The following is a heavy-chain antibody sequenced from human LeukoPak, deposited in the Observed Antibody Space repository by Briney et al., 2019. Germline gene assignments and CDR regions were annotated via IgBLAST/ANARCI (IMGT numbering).Heavy chain of an antibody. J-gene: IGHJ3*02. CDR3: ARGYCSGGSCRDTAFDI. Sequence: SGGSLRLSGAASGFTFSSYSMIWVRQAPGKGLEWVSSISSSSSYIYYADSVKGRFTISRDNAKNSLYLQMNSLRAEDTAVYYCARGYCSGGSCRDTAFDIWGQGTMVTVSS. V-gene: IGHV3-21*01. CDR1: GFTFSSYS. D-gene: IGHD2-15*01. CDR2: ISSSSSYI.